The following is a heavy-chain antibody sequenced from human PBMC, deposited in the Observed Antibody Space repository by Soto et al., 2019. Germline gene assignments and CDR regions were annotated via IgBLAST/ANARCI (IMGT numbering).Heavy chain of an antibody. Sequence: EVQLVESGGGLVQPGRSLRLSCAASGFTFDDYAMHWVRQAPGKGLEWVSGIRWNSGRIGYADSVKGRFTISRDNAKNSQYLQMNSLRAEDTALYYCATGLYGDNEKYF. CDR2: IRWNSGRI. CDR1: GFTFDDYA. D-gene: IGHD4-17*01. J-gene: IGHJ1*01. CDR3: ATGLYGDNEKYF. V-gene: IGHV3-9*01.